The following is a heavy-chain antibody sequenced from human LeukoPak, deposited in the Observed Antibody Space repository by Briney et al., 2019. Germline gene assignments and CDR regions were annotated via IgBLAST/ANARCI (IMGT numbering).Heavy chain of an antibody. CDR2: IKTKTEGATT. D-gene: IGHD3-9*01. CDR1: GLTFSSTW. V-gene: IGHV3-15*01. CDR3: TTLVTGYSRAPN. J-gene: IGHJ4*02. Sequence: PGGSLRLSCAASGLTFSSTWMSWVRQAPGKGLEWVGRIKTKTEGATTDYAAPVKGRFTVSRDDSENTVYLQMNSLKTEDTALYYCTTLVTGYSRAPNWGKGTLVTVSS.